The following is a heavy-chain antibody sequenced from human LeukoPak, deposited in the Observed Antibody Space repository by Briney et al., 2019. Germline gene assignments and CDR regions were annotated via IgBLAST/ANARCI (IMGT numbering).Heavy chain of an antibody. CDR3: ARVGIAAAGANY. CDR2: INHSGST. J-gene: IGHJ4*02. D-gene: IGHD6-13*01. Sequence: SETLSLTCAVYGGSFSGYCWSWIRQPPGKGLEWIGEINHSGSTNYNPSLKSRVTISVDTSKNQFSLKLSSVTAADTAVYYCARVGIAAAGANYWGQGTLVTVSS. V-gene: IGHV4-34*01. CDR1: GGSFSGYC.